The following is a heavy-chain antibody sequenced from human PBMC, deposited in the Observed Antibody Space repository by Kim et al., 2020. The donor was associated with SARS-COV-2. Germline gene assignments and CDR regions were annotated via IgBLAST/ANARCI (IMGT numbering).Heavy chain of an antibody. Sequence: SETLSLTCAVYGGSFSGYYWSWIRQPPGKGLEWIGEINHSGSTNYNPSLKSRVTISVDTSKNQFSLKLSSVTAADTAVYYCARGRLNGYFDYWGQGTLVTVSS. CDR2: INHSGST. D-gene: IGHD1-1*01. CDR3: ARGRLNGYFDY. CDR1: GGSFSGYY. V-gene: IGHV4-34*01. J-gene: IGHJ4*02.